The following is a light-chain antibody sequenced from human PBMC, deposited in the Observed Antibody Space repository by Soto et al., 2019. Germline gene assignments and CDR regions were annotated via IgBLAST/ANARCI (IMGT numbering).Light chain of an antibody. Sequence: EIVLTQSPVTLSLSPGGRATLSCRASQSVSSYLAWYQQKPGQAPRLLIYDASNRATGIPARFSGSGSGTDFTLTISSLEPEDFAVYYYQQRSNWPRTFGQGTKVDIK. CDR1: QSVSSY. CDR2: DAS. J-gene: IGKJ1*01. V-gene: IGKV3-11*01. CDR3: QQRSNWPRT.